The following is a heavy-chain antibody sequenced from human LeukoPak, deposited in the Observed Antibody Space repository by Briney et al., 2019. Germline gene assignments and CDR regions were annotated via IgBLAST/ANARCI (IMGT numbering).Heavy chain of an antibody. Sequence: APVKVSCKASGYTFTGYYMHWVRQAPGQGLEWMGWINPNSGGTNYAQKFQGRVTMTRDTSISTAYMELSRLRSDDTAVYYCARYSSSWYPEFDYWGQGTLVTVSS. J-gene: IGHJ4*02. V-gene: IGHV1-2*02. CDR1: GYTFTGYY. CDR2: INPNSGGT. CDR3: ARYSSSWYPEFDY. D-gene: IGHD6-13*01.